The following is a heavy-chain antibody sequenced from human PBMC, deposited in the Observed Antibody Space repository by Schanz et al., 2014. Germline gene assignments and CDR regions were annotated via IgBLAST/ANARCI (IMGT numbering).Heavy chain of an antibody. J-gene: IGHJ3*02. D-gene: IGHD3-10*01. CDR2: VFHSGRP. CDR3: ARVVLGGDAFDI. CDR1: GGSMRRGAYS. Sequence: QVQLQESGSGLVTPSQTLSLTCGVSGGSMRRGAYSWNWIRQSPGKGLEWIGYVFHSGRPYYNPSFKSRVTISLDTSKNQFSLNLRYVTAADTAVYYCARVVLGGDAFDIWGQGTMVTVSS. V-gene: IGHV4-30-2*06.